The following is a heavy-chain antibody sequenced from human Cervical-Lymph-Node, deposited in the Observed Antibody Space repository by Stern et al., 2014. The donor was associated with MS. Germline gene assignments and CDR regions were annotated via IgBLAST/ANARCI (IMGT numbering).Heavy chain of an antibody. J-gene: IGHJ3*02. D-gene: IGHD4-17*01. V-gene: IGHV4-34*01. CDR1: GGSFTGHF. CDR2: INHSGTT. CDR3: ARGGDYGVFDI. Sequence: QVQLQQWGAGLLKPSETLSLTCAVYGGSFTGHFWSWIRQPPGKGLEWIGEINHSGTTNYNPSLKSRVTISVDTSKTQFSLKLSSVTAADTAFYYCARGGDYGVFDIWGQGTMVTVSS.